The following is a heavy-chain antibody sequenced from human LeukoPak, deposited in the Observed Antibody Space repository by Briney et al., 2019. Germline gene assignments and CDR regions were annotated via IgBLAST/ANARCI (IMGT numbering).Heavy chain of an antibody. CDR1: GFTFSNYW. V-gene: IGHV3-7*01. CDR2: IKTDGSEK. D-gene: IGHD3-22*01. CDR3: ASSYYDSSGYSDY. J-gene: IGHJ4*02. Sequence: GGSLRLSCEGSGFTFSNYWMGWVRQAPGKGLQWVANIKTDGSEKYYVDSVKGRFTISRDNAKNSLYLQMNSLRAEDTAVYYCASSYYDSSGYSDYWGQGTLVTVSS.